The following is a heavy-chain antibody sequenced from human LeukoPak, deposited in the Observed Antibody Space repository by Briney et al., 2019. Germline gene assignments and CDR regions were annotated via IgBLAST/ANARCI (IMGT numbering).Heavy chain of an antibody. V-gene: IGHV1-18*01. CDR3: ARDRSSNDY. CDR1: GYTFTSYG. D-gene: IGHD6-19*01. CDR2: ISAYNGNT. Sequence: ASVKVSCKASGYTFTSYGISWVRQAPGQGLEWMGWISAYNGNTNYAQNLQGRVTMSTDTSTSTAYMELTSLTSDDTAIYYCARDRSSNDYWGQGTLVTVSS. J-gene: IGHJ4*02.